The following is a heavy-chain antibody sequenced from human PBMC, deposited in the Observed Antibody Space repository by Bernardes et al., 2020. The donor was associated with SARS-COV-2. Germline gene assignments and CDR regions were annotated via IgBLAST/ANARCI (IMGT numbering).Heavy chain of an antibody. D-gene: IGHD3-10*02. CDR1: GGSMTTYY. CDR3: ARVMMLREGSTYYHYDYAMNV. CDR2: VYSSGST. J-gene: IGHJ6*02. Sequence: RALTVAVSGGSMTTYYWSWVRQSPGKGLKWIGSVYSSGSTIYNPSLQTRFTISVDTSKTECSLNLMSVTASDTALYYCARVMMLREGSTYYHYDYAMNVWGQGTTVTVSS. V-gene: IGHV4-59*01.